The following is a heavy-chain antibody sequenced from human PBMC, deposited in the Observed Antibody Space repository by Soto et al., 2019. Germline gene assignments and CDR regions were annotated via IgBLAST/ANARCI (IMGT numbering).Heavy chain of an antibody. J-gene: IGHJ4*02. V-gene: IGHV5-51*01. CDR1: GYSFTSYW. CDR3: ARPWSAVAGTGIDY. Sequence: GESLKTFFEGSGYSFTSYWIGLGRQQPGKGLEWMGIIYPGDSDTRYSPSFQGQVTISADKSISTAYLQWSSLKASDTAMYYCARPWSAVAGTGIDYWGQGTLVTVSS. D-gene: IGHD6-19*01. CDR2: IYPGDSDT.